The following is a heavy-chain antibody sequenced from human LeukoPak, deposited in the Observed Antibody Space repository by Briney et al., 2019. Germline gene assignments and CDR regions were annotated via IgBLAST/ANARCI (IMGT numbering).Heavy chain of an antibody. J-gene: IGHJ4*02. V-gene: IGHV3-74*03. Sequence: GGSLRLSCTASGFTFNTYWMHWDRQVPGKGLAWVSRINSDGSNTPYADSVRGRFTISRDDAKNTLYLEMSSLRGEDTAVYYCAGSRGAHYFDFWGQGTLVTVSS. D-gene: IGHD3-10*01. CDR3: AGSRGAHYFDF. CDR2: INSDGSNT. CDR1: GFTFNTYW.